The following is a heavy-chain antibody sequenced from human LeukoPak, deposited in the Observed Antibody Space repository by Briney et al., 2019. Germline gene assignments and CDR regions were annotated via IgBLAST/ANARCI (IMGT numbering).Heavy chain of an antibody. J-gene: IGHJ3*02. CDR1: GFTFSSYA. CDR3: AKGATYCSSTSCPDAFDI. V-gene: IGHV3-30*02. D-gene: IGHD2-2*01. CDR2: IWYGESNK. Sequence: GGSLRLSCAASGFTFSSYAMHWVRQAPGKGLEWVAVIWYGESNKYYADSVKGRFTISRDNSKNTLYLQMNSLRAEDTAVYYCAKGATYCSSTSCPDAFDIWGQGTMVTVSS.